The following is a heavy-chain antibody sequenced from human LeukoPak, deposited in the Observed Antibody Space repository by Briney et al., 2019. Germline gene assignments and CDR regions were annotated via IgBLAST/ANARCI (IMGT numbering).Heavy chain of an antibody. CDR2: IYYSGST. Sequence: SETLSLTCTVSGGSISCGDYYWSWIRQPPGKGLEWIGYIYYSGSTYYNPSLKSRVTISVDTSKNQFSLKLSSVTAADTAVYYCARGRGKKLRFLEWLLVAPFDYWGQGTLVTVYS. CDR1: GGSISCGDYY. V-gene: IGHV4-30-4*08. J-gene: IGHJ4*02. D-gene: IGHD3-3*01. CDR3: ARGRGKKLRFLEWLLVAPFDY.